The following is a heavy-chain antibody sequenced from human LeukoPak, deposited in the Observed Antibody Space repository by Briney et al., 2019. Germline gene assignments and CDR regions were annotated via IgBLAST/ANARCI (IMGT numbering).Heavy chain of an antibody. J-gene: IGHJ4*01. D-gene: IGHD5-12*01. CDR1: GFHFSIYG. V-gene: IGHV3-23*01. CDR2: ISPGGGPK. CDR3: AKDGAWLRFDD. Sequence: GGSLRLSCAGSGFHFSIYGMKWVRQAPGKGLELVSCISPGGGPKYDADSVKGRFTISRDDSKNTLYLQMTDLRAEDTAVYYCAKDGAWLRFDDWGQGILVTVSS.